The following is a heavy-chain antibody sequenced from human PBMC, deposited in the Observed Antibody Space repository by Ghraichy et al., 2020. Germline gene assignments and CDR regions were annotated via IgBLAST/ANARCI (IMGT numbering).Heavy chain of an antibody. CDR1: GFTFNNYA. Sequence: GGSLRLSCAASGFTFNNYAMSWVRQAPGKGLEWVSAISGSGGTTYYADSVKGRFTNSRDSSKNTLYLQMNSLRAEDTAIYYCAKDRGEGYSSATLNYFDYWGQGTLVTVSS. D-gene: IGHD6-19*01. CDR3: AKDRGEGYSSATLNYFDY. CDR2: ISGSGGTT. J-gene: IGHJ4*02. V-gene: IGHV3-23*01.